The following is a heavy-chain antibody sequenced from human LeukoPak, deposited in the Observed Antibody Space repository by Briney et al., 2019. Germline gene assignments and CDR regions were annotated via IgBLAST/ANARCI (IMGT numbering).Heavy chain of an antibody. CDR2: ISYDGSNK. D-gene: IGHD3-10*01. CDR1: GFTFSSYA. J-gene: IGHJ4*02. Sequence: GGSLRLSCAASGFTFSSYAMHWVRQAPGKGLEWVAVISYDGSNKYYADSVKGRFTISRDNSKNTLYLQMNSLRAEDKAVYYCARDRGRYYYGSGSYSGPDYWGQGTLVTVSS. V-gene: IGHV3-30*04. CDR3: ARDRGRYYYGSGSYSGPDY.